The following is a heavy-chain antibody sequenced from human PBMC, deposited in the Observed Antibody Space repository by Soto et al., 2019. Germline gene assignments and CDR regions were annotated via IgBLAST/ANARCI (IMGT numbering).Heavy chain of an antibody. CDR1: GVSIISSTYY. D-gene: IGHD3-9*01. J-gene: IGHJ4*02. CDR2: FFIGGST. V-gene: IGHV4-39*07. CDR3: ARRYGYYFDY. Sequence: SETLSLTCTVSGVSIISSTYYWGWMRQPPGKGLEWIASFFIGGSTNYNPSLKSRVTISVDTSKNQLSLKLSSVTAADTAVYYCARRYGYYFDYWGQGTLVTVSS.